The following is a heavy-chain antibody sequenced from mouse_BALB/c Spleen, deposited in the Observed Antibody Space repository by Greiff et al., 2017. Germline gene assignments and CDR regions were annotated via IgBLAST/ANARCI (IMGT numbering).Heavy chain of an antibody. CDR1: GFTFSSFG. D-gene: IGHD2-4*01. CDR3: ARSWNDYDWYFDV. V-gene: IGHV5-17*02. J-gene: IGHJ1*01. Sequence: EVQRVESGGGLVQPGGSRKLSCAASGFTFSSFGMHWVRQAPEKGLEWVAYISSGSGTIYYADTVKGRFTISRDNPKNTLFLQMTSLRSEDTAMYYCARSWNDYDWYFDVWGAGTTVTVSS. CDR2: ISSGSGTI.